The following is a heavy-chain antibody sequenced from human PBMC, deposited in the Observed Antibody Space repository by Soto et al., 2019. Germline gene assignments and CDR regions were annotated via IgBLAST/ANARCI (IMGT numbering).Heavy chain of an antibody. D-gene: IGHD1-26*01. CDR3: ASILVGATTAFDY. CDR1: GFTFSSYG. Sequence: PXGSLRLSFAASGFTFSSYGMHWVRQAPGKGLEWVAVIWYDGSNKYYADSVKGRFTISRDNSKNTLYLQMNSLRAEDTAVYYCASILVGATTAFDYWGQGTLVTVSS. V-gene: IGHV3-33*01. J-gene: IGHJ4*02. CDR2: IWYDGSNK.